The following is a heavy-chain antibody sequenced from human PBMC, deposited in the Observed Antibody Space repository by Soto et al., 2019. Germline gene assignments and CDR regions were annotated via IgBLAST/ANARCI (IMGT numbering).Heavy chain of an antibody. J-gene: IGHJ6*02. D-gene: IGHD3-16*01. Sequence: QVQLVQSASEVMKPGASVKVSCKASGYTFIRYGITWVRQAPGQRLEWMGWISPYNDQTIYAQKLQGRVTMTADTSTGTVYMPLRSLKSDDTAVYYCARGGYYDNVWGKLSHYGLDVWGQGTSVTVSS. CDR1: GYTFIRYG. V-gene: IGHV1-18*01. CDR3: ARGGYYDNVWGKLSHYGLDV. CDR2: ISPYNDQT.